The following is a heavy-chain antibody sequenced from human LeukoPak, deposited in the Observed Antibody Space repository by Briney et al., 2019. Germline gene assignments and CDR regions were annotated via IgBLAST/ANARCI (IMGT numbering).Heavy chain of an antibody. CDR2: IWYGGSNK. CDR1: GFIFSTYA. D-gene: IGHD5-18*01. J-gene: IGHJ4*02. V-gene: IGHV3-30*04. CDR3: ARGTVDTAMFDY. Sequence: PGGSLSLSCAASGFIFSTYAMHWVRQAPGKGLEWVAVIWYGGSNKYYADSVKGRFTISRDNSKNTLYLQMNSLRAEDTAVYYCARGTVDTAMFDYWGQGTLVTVSS.